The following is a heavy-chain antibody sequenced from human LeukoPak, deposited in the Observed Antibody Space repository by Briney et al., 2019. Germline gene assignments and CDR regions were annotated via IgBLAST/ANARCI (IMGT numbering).Heavy chain of an antibody. J-gene: IGHJ5*02. D-gene: IGHD2-15*01. V-gene: IGHV1-2*02. CDR1: GYTFTGYY. Sequence: ASVKVSCKASGYTFTGYYMHWVRQAPGQGLEWMGWTNPNSGGTNYAQKFQGRVTMTRDTSISTAYMELSRLRSDDTAVYYCARAHRRYCSGGSCYIIWFNPWGQGTLVTVSS. CDR3: ARAHRRYCSGGSCYIIWFNP. CDR2: TNPNSGGT.